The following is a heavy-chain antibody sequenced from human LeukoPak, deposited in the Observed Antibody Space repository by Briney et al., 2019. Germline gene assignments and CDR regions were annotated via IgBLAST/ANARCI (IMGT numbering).Heavy chain of an antibody. CDR1: GYTFTGYY. CDR2: INPNSGGT. J-gene: IGHJ4*02. CDR3: ARVPTPGYYCDSSGYSDY. V-gene: IGHV1-2*02. Sequence: ASVKVSCKASGYTFTGYYMHWVRQAPGQGLEWMGWINPNSGGTNYAQKFQGRVTMTRDTSISTAYMELSSLRSEDTAVYYCARVPTPGYYCDSSGYSDYWGQGTLVTVSS. D-gene: IGHD3-22*01.